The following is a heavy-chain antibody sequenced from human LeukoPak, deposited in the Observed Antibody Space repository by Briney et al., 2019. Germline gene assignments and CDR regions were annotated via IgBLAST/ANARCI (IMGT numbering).Heavy chain of an antibody. V-gene: IGHV1-2*02. Sequence: ASVKVSCKASGYTSTGYYMHWVRQAPGQGLEWMGWINPNSGGTNYAQKFQGRVTMTRDTSISTAYMELSRLRSDDTAVYYCARGGRWELPRPYAFDIWGQGTMVTVSS. D-gene: IGHD1-26*01. CDR1: GYTSTGYY. CDR2: INPNSGGT. J-gene: IGHJ3*02. CDR3: ARGGRWELPRPYAFDI.